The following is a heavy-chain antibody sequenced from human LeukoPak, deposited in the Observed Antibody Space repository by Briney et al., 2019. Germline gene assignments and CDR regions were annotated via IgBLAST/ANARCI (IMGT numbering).Heavy chain of an antibody. V-gene: IGHV1-69*06. CDR2: IIPIFGTA. CDR1: GYTFTSYG. Sequence: ASVKVSCKASGYTFTSYGINWVRQAPGQGLEWMGGIIPIFGTANYAQKFQGRVTITADKSTSTAYMELSSLRSEDTAVYYCARVSDPHYSTPTGAFDIWGQGTMVTVSS. CDR3: ARVSDPHYSTPTGAFDI. D-gene: IGHD4-11*01. J-gene: IGHJ3*02.